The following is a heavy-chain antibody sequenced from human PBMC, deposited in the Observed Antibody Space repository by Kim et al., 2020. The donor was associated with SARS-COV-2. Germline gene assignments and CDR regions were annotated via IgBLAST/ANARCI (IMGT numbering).Heavy chain of an antibody. CDR3: ARGGMITFGGVIVQIDY. CDR1: GGSFSGYY. CDR2: INHSGST. J-gene: IGHJ4*02. Sequence: SETLSLTCAVYGGSFSGYYWSWIRQPPGKGLEWIGEINHSGSTNYNPSLKSRVTISVDTSKNQFSLKLSSVTAADTAVYYCARGGMITFGGVIVQIDYWGQGTRSPSPQ. D-gene: IGHD3-16*02. V-gene: IGHV4-34*01.